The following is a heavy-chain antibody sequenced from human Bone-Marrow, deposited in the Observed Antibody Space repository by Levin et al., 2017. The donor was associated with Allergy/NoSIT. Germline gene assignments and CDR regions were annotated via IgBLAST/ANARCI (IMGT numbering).Heavy chain of an antibody. D-gene: IGHD3-22*01. J-gene: IGHJ4*02. Sequence: SCAASGFTFSSYEMNWVRQAPGKGLEWVSYISSSGSTIYYADSVKGRFTISRDNAKNSLYLQMNSLRAEDTAVYYCARGTTDYYDSSGYEYYFDYWGQGTLVTVSS. V-gene: IGHV3-48*03. CDR2: ISSSGSTI. CDR1: GFTFSSYE. CDR3: ARGTTDYYDSSGYEYYFDY.